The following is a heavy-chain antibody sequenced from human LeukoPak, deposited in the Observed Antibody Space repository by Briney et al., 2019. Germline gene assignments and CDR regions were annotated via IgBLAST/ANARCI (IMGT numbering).Heavy chain of an antibody. V-gene: IGHV4-38-2*02. CDR3: TRDRNGGDYYYMDV. CDR2: IYRSGIT. Sequence: PSETLSLTCSVSGYSISDGYYWGWSRQPPGKGLEWIGIIYRSGITYYNPSLESRVTISVDTSKNQFSLELRSVTAADTAVYYCTRDRNGGDYYYMDVWGKGTTVTVSS. CDR1: GYSISDGYY. D-gene: IGHD2-8*01. J-gene: IGHJ6*03.